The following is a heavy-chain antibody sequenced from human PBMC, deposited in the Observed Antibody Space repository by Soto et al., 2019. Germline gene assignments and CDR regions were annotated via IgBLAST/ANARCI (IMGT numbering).Heavy chain of an antibody. V-gene: IGHV3-30-3*01. J-gene: IGHJ4*02. Sequence: GGSLRLSCAASGFTFSSYAMHWVRQAPGKGLEWVAVISYDGSNKYYADSVKGRFTISRDNSKNTLYLQMNSLRAEDTAVYYCARDRGGPDNLNYYDSSGYYIDYWGQGTLVTFSS. CDR3: ARDRGGPDNLNYYDSSGYYIDY. D-gene: IGHD3-22*01. CDR2: ISYDGSNK. CDR1: GFTFSSYA.